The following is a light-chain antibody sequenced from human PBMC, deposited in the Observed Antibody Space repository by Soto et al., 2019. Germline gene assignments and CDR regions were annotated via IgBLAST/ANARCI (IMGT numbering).Light chain of an antibody. Sequence: QSVLTQPPSVSGAPGQRVTISCTGSSSNVGAGYYVHWYQQLPGTAPKLLIYGNNNRPSGVPDRFSVSTSGTSASLAITGLQAEDEADYHCQSYDSSLRAPVFGGGTKLTVL. CDR3: QSYDSSLRAPV. CDR1: SSNVGAGYY. J-gene: IGLJ2*01. CDR2: GNN. V-gene: IGLV1-40*01.